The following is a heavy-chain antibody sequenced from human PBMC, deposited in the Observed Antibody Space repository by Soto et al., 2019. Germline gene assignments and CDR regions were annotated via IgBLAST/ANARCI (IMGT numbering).Heavy chain of an antibody. V-gene: IGHV3-30*18. Sequence: QVQLVESGGAVFQLGRPRSPSCAASGFTFSSYGMHGVRQAPGRGREWGAVISYDGSNKYYADSVKGRFTISRDNSKNTLYLQMNSLRAEDTAVYYCAKEAGFGELLYYYFDYWGQGTLVTVSS. CDR3: AKEAGFGELLYYYFDY. CDR1: GFTFSSYG. D-gene: IGHD3-10*01. CDR2: ISYDGSNK. J-gene: IGHJ4*02.